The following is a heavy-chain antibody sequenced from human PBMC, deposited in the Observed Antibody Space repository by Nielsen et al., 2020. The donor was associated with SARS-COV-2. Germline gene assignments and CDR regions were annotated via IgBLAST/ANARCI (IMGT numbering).Heavy chain of an antibody. V-gene: IGHV3-48*02. D-gene: IGHD3-22*01. Sequence: GGSLRPSFAAPGFTFSSYGMNWVRRAPGKGLEWVSYISSSSSTIYYADSVKGRFTISRDNAKNSLYLQMNSLRDEDTAVYYCARDLLNYYDSSGYAIDYWGQGTLVTVSS. CDR3: ARDLLNYYDSSGYAIDY. J-gene: IGHJ4*02. CDR2: ISSSSSTI. CDR1: GFTFSSYG.